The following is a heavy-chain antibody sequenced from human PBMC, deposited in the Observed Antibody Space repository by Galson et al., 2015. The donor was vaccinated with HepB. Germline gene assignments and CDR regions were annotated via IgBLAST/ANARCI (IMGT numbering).Heavy chain of an antibody. CDR3: AKAFYSSGWNFDY. CDR1: GFTFSSYG. J-gene: IGHJ4*02. CDR2: ISYDGSNK. V-gene: IGHV3-30*18. Sequence: SLRLSCAASGFTFSSYGMHWVRQAPGKGLEWVAVISYDGSNKYYADSVKGRFTISRDNSKNTLYLQMNSLRAEDTAVYYCAKAFYSSGWNFDYWGQGTLVTVSS. D-gene: IGHD6-19*01.